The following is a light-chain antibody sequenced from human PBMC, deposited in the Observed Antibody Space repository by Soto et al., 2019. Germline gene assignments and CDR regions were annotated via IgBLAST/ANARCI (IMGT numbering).Light chain of an antibody. Sequence: QSALTQPASVSRSPGQSITISCTGTNIDVGGNDYVSWYQQHPGKAPKLLISDVTSRPSGVSHRFSGSKSGNTASLTISGLQAEDEADYYCSSYTSSSTPVVFGGGTKVTVL. CDR3: SSYTSSSTPVV. V-gene: IGLV2-14*03. CDR2: DVT. J-gene: IGLJ2*01. CDR1: NIDVGGNDY.